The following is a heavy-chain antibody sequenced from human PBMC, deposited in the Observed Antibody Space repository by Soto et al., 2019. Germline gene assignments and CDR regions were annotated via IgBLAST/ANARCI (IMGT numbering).Heavy chain of an antibody. J-gene: IGHJ6*02. Sequence: EVRLVESGGGLVKPGGSLRLSCAASGFTFSSYSMNWVRQAPGKGLEWVSSISSSSSYIYYADSVKGRFTISRDNAKNSLYLQMNSLRAEDTAVYYCARMGSQRYYYYGMDVWGQGTTVTVSS. D-gene: IGHD6-25*01. V-gene: IGHV3-21*01. CDR3: ARMGSQRYYYYGMDV. CDR2: ISSSSSYI. CDR1: GFTFSSYS.